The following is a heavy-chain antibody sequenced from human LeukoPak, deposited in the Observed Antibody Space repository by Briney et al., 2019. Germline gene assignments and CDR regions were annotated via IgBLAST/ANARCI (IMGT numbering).Heavy chain of an antibody. CDR1: GYTFTTYG. V-gene: IGHV1-18*01. J-gene: IGHJ6*03. Sequence: GASVKVSCKASGYTFTTYGITWVRQAPGQGLEWMGWISGYNGKTKYAQKLQDRVTMTTDTSTTTAYMELSSLRSEDTAVYYCARGPGYYYYMDVWGKGTTVTVSS. CDR3: ARGPGYYYYMDV. CDR2: ISGYNGKT.